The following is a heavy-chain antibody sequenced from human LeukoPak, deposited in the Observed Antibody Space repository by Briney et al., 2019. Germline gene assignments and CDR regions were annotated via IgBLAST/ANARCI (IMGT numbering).Heavy chain of an antibody. CDR3: VRDGSYYDSSGYYYLY. V-gene: IGHV1-69*13. J-gene: IGHJ4*02. D-gene: IGHD3-22*01. CDR1: GGTFSSYA. CDR2: ITPMFGTA. Sequence: GASVKVSCKASGGTFSSYAISWVRQAPGQGLEWMGGITPMFGTANYAQKFQGRVTIIADGSTSTAYMELSSLRSEDTAVYYCVRDGSYYDSSGYYYLYWGQGTLVTVSS.